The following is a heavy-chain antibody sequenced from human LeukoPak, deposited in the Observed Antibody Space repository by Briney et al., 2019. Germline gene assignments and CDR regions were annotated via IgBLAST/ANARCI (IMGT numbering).Heavy chain of an antibody. CDR3: ARDRVSSGWYYWYFDL. J-gene: IGHJ2*01. CDR2: IYYSGST. Sequence: PSETLSLTCTVSGGSISSYYWSWIRQPPGKGLEWIGYIYYSGSTNYNPSLKSRVTISVDTSKNRFSLKLSSVTAADTAVYYCARDRVSSGWYYWYFDLWGRGTLVTVSS. D-gene: IGHD6-19*01. CDR1: GGSISSYY. V-gene: IGHV4-59*01.